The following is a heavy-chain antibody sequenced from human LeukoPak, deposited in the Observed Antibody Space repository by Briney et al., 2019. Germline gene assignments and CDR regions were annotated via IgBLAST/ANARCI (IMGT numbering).Heavy chain of an antibody. J-gene: IGHJ4*02. V-gene: IGHV3-30*02. CDR3: VKTGSGWYGDY. CDR1: GFSFSAYA. D-gene: IGHD6-13*01. CDR2: IRYDGINK. Sequence: GGSLRLSCAASGFSFSAYAMYWVRRAPGKGPEWVALIRYDGINKYYGDSVKGRFTISRDNSKNMLYLQMDSLRAEGTAVYYCVKTGSGWYGDYWGQGARVTVSS.